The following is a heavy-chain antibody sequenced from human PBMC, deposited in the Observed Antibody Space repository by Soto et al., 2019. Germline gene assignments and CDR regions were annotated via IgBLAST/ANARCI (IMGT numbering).Heavy chain of an antibody. J-gene: IGHJ3*02. CDR3: AKATATGGGAFDI. CDR1: GFICSSYD. Sequence: GGSLRLSCAASGFICSSYDMSWVRQAPGKGLEWVSTILVDGRTFYVDSVKGRFTISRDTSQNTVYLQMNSLTAGDTALYYCAKATATGGGAFDICGQGTMVTVSS. V-gene: IGHV3-23*01. D-gene: IGHD2-8*02. CDR2: ILVDGRT.